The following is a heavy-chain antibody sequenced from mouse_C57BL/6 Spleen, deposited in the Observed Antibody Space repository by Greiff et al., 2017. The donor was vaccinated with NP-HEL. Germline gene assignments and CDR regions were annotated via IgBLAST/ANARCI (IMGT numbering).Heavy chain of an antibody. CDR2: IRSKSNNYAT. V-gene: IGHV10-1*01. J-gene: IGHJ3*01. D-gene: IGHD4-1*01. CDR3: VRHRVLGRAWFAY. CDR1: GFSFNTYA. Sequence: EVQVVESGGGLVQPKGSLKLSCAASGFSFNTYAMNWVRQAPGKGLEWVARIRSKSNNYATYYADSVKDRFTISRDDSESMLYLQMNNLETEDTAMYYCVRHRVLGRAWFAYWGQGTLVTVSA.